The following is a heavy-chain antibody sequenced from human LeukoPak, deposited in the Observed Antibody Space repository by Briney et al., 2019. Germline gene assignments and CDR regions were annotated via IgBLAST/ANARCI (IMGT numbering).Heavy chain of an antibody. CDR2: ISAYNGNT. V-gene: IGHV1-18*01. J-gene: IGHJ4*02. D-gene: IGHD3-22*01. Sequence: ASVKVSCKASGYTSTSYGISWVRQAPGQGLEWMGWISAYNGNTNYAQKLQGRVTMTTDTSTSTAYMELRSLRSDDTAVYYCARDYRYDSSGYYYAWSAYWGRGTLVTVSS. CDR3: ARDYRYDSSGYYYAWSAY. CDR1: GYTSTSYG.